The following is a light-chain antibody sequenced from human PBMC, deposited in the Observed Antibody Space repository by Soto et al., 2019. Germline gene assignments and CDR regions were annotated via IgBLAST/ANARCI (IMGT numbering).Light chain of an antibody. CDR2: DAS. CDR3: QQRSNS. Sequence: EIVLTQSPATLSLTPGDRATLSCRASQSVSRSLSWYQNKPGQAPRLLIYDASTRATGIPPRFSGSGSGTDFTLTISSLETEEFAVYYCQQRSNSFGGGTKVEIK. V-gene: IGKV3-11*01. J-gene: IGKJ4*01. CDR1: QSVSRS.